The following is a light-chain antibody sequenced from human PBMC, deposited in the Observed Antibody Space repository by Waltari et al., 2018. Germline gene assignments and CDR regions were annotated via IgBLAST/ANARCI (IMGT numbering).Light chain of an antibody. CDR3: QQYYSAPYT. V-gene: IGKV1-12*01. CDR2: AAS. CDR1: QGIRGW. Sequence: DIQMTQSPPSVSASVGDRVPITCRASQGIRGWLAWYQQKPGKAPKLLIYAASSLQGGVPSRFSGSGSGTEFTLTISSLQAEDVAVYYCQQYYSAPYTFGQGTKLEIK. J-gene: IGKJ2*01.